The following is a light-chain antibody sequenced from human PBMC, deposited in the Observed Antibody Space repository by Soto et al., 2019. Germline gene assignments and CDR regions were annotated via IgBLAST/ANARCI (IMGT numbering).Light chain of an antibody. J-gene: IGKJ1*01. V-gene: IGKV3-20*01. CDR2: GAS. Sequence: EIVLTQSPGTLSLSPGERATLSCRASQSVSSSYLAWYQQKPGQAPRLLIYGASSRATGIPDRFSGSGSGTDFTLTISRLEPEGFAVYYCQQYGSSPTFGQGTEVEIK. CDR1: QSVSSSY. CDR3: QQYGSSPT.